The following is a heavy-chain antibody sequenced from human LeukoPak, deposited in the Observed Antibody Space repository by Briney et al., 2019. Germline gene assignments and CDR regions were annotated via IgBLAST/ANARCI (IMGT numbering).Heavy chain of an antibody. CDR3: ARGGDSSGYFPFDY. D-gene: IGHD3-22*01. Sequence: SQTLSLTCTVSGGSISSGGNYWSWIRQHPEMGLEWIGYIYYSGSTYYNPSLKSRVTMSVDTSNMQFSLNLSSVTAADTAVYYCARGGDSSGYFPFDYWGQGTLVTVSS. CDR2: IYYSGST. CDR1: GGSISSGGNY. V-gene: IGHV4-31*03. J-gene: IGHJ4*02.